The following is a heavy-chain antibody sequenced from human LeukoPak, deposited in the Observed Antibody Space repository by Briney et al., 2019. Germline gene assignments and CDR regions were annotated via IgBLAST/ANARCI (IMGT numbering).Heavy chain of an antibody. J-gene: IGHJ4*02. V-gene: IGHV3-49*04. CDR3: TREVLWFGEYGPFAY. D-gene: IGHD3-10*01. Sequence: GGSLRLSCTASGFTFGDYAMSWVRQAPGKGLEWVGFIRSKAYGGTTEYAASVKGRFTISRDDYKSIPYLQMNSLKNEDTAVYYCTREVLWFGEYGPFAYWGQGTLVTVS. CDR2: IRSKAYGGTT. CDR1: GFTFGDYA.